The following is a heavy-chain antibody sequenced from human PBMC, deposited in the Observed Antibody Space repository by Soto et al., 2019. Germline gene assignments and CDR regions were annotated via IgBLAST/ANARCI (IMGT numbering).Heavy chain of an antibody. D-gene: IGHD6-13*01. J-gene: IGHJ4*02. V-gene: IGHV1-18*04. CDR3: SRGAWDYACSWYKY. Sequence: QVQLVQSGTEVKKPGASVKVSCKASGYTFTSSGISWVRQAPGQGLEWMGWISPYSANTNYAQKFQGRVTMTTDSSASTAYMELRSLTSDDTAVYCFSRGAWDYACSWYKYWGQGTLVTVAS. CDR1: GYTFTSSG. CDR2: ISPYSANT.